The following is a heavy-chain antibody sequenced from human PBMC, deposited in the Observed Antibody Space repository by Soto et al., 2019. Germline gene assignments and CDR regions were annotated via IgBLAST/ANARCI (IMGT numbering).Heavy chain of an antibody. J-gene: IGHJ6*02. CDR1: GGTFNSYD. V-gene: IGHV1-69*15. CDR2: IIPIFGTA. D-gene: IGHD3-3*01. CDR3: AIRGRFVEWGGGYGMDV. Sequence: QVQLVQSGAEVKKPGSSVKVSCKASGGTFNSYDISWVRQAPGQGLEWMGRIIPIFGTANYAQKFQGRVTITADESTSTAYMELSSLRSEDTAVYYCAIRGRFVEWGGGYGMDVWGQGTTVTVSS.